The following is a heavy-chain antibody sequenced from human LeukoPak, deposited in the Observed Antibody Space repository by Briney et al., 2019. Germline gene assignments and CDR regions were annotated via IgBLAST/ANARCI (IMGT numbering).Heavy chain of an antibody. V-gene: IGHV4-39*01. CDR3: ARRSADAFDI. CDR1: GGSISSSSYY. J-gene: IGHJ3*02. Sequence: SETLSLTCTVSGGSISSSSYYWGWIRQPPGKGLEWIGSIYYSGSTYYNPSLKSRVTISVDTSKNQFSLKLGSVTAADTAVYYCARRSADAFDIWGQGTMVTVSS. CDR2: IYYSGST.